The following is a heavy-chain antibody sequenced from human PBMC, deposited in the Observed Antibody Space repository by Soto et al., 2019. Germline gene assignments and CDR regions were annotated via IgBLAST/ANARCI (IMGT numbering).Heavy chain of an antibody. CDR3: ARTVDHFASWIDYGDPVEY. CDR2: IIPMFGTT. V-gene: IGHV1-69*01. CDR1: GGTFSSYG. Sequence: QVQLVQSGAEVKKPGSSVKVSCKASGGTFSSYGLSWVRQAPGQGLEWVGGIIPMFGTTNYAQKFQGRVTITADESTSTAHMELSSLRSEDTAVYYCARTVDHFASWIDYGDPVEYWGQGTLVTVSS. J-gene: IGHJ4*02. D-gene: IGHD4-17*01.